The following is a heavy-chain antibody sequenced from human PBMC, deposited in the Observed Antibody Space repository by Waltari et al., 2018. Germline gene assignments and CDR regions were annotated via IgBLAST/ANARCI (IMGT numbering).Heavy chain of an antibody. Sequence: QVQVQESGPGLVKPSETLSLTCSVSGVSITSNRHYWGWIRQPPGQGLEWIGTMSYSGATDTSPSLKSRVTISRDTSENQLSLKLGSVTAADTAVYYCATYIGASLGTAAFDVWGQGTTVTVSS. D-gene: IGHD5-12*01. J-gene: IGHJ3*01. CDR3: ATYIGASLGTAAFDV. CDR1: GVSITSNRHY. V-gene: IGHV4-39*01. CDR2: MSYSGAT.